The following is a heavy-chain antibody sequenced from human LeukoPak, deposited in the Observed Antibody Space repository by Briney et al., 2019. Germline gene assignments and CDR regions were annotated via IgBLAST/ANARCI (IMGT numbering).Heavy chain of an antibody. D-gene: IGHD3-16*01. CDR2: ISASSGTI. V-gene: IGHV3-48*01. J-gene: IGHJ6*03. CDR1: GFSFSSYS. Sequence: GGSLRLSCAASGFSFSSYSMNWVRQAPGKGLEWVSYISASSGTIYYADSVKGRFTISRDNAKHSLYLQMHSLRGEDTAVYYCARRSEFGVLYYMDVWGKGTTVTVSS. CDR3: ARRSEFGVLYYMDV.